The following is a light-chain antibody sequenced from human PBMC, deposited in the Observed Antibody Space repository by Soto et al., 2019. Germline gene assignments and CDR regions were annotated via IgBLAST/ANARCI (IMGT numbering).Light chain of an antibody. CDR3: HQYGSSPRT. V-gene: IGKV3-20*01. Sequence: DIVLTQSPGTLSLSPGERVTLSCRASQIVTSDYLAWYHQEPGQAPRLLIYGASNRATGIPDRFSGRGSGTDFTLSISRLEPGDFGMYFCHQYGSSPRTFGQGTKVEIK. CDR2: GAS. J-gene: IGKJ1*01. CDR1: QIVTSDY.